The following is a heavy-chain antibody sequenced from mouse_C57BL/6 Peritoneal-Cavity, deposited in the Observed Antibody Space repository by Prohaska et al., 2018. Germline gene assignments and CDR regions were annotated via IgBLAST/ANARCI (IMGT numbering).Heavy chain of an antibody. V-gene: IGHV5-9*01. Sequence: EVMLVESGGGLVKPGGSLKLSCAASGFTFSSYTMSWVRQTPEKRLVWVGTSSGWGGKTYYPDSVKGRFTISRENAKNTLYLQKSSHIYEDMALYYCARHGGYTNDYAMDYWGQGTSVTVSS. J-gene: IGHJ4*01. CDR1: GFTFSSYT. D-gene: IGHD2-2*01. CDR3: ARHGGYTNDYAMDY. CDR2: SSGWGGKT.